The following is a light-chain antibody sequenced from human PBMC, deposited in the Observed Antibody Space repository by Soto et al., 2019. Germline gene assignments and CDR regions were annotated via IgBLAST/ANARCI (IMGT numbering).Light chain of an antibody. CDR2: GAS. V-gene: IGKV3-15*01. CDR3: QQYNNWPLT. Sequence: EIVMTQSPVTLSVSPGETATLSCRASQSINSDLAWYQQKPGQAPRLLIYGASTRATGIPARFSGSGSGTEFTLTMTSLQSEDFGVYYCQQYNNWPLTFGGGAKVEIK. CDR1: QSINSD. J-gene: IGKJ4*01.